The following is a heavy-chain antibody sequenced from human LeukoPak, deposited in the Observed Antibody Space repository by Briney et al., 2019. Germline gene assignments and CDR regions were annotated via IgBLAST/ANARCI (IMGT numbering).Heavy chain of an antibody. V-gene: IGHV3-23*01. CDR2: ISGSGGST. J-gene: IGHJ4*02. CDR3: AIRVPDDILTGYAGY. CDR1: GFTFSSYA. D-gene: IGHD3-9*01. Sequence: PGGSLRLSCAASGFTFSSYAMSWVRQAPGKGLEWVSAISGSGGSTYYADSVKGRFTISRDNSKNTLYLQMNSLRAEDTAVYYCAIRVPDDILTGYAGYWGQVTLVTVSS.